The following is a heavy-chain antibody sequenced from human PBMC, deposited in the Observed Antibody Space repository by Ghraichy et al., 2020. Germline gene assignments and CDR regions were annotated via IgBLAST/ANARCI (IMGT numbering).Heavy chain of an antibody. CDR2: ISTSGSII. J-gene: IGHJ4*02. CDR3: ARRVSTSKSYYFDY. V-gene: IGHV3-11*01. Sequence: GGSLRLSCAASGFTFSDYCMSWIRQAPGKGLEWVSYISTSGSIIYYADSVKGRFTISRDNAKNSLYLQMNSLRAEDTAVYYCARRVSTSKSYYFDYWGQGTLVTVYS. D-gene: IGHD5/OR15-5a*01. CDR1: GFTFSDYC.